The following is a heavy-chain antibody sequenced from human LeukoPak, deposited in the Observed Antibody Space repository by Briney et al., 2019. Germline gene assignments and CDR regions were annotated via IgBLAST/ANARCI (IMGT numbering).Heavy chain of an antibody. CDR2: VFYSGSI. Sequence: KASETLSLTCTVSGGSISSGDYYWSWIRQPPRKGLEWIGYVFYSGSINYNPSLKSRVTISIDASKNQFSLKLSSVTAADTAVYYCARLTSGTHPNFDYWGQGTLVTVSS. D-gene: IGHD3-10*01. CDR1: GGSISSGDYY. CDR3: ARLTSGTHPNFDY. V-gene: IGHV4-61*08. J-gene: IGHJ4*02.